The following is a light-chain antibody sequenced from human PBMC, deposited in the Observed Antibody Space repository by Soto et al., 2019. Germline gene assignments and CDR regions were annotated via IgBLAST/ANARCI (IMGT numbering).Light chain of an antibody. J-gene: IGKJ1*01. CDR2: AAN. CDR3: QKYDSAPAT. V-gene: IGKV1-27*01. Sequence: DIQMTQSPSSLSASVGDRITITCRASQDINNYLAWFQQRPGKVPKLLIYAANTLQSGVPSRFSGGGSGTEFTLTISSLQPEDVATYYCQKYDSAPATFGQGTKVEIK. CDR1: QDINNY.